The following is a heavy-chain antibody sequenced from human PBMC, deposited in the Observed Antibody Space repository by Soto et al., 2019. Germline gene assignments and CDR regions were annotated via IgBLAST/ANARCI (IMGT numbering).Heavy chain of an antibody. CDR1: GGSISSGGYY. CDR3: ARAEYSSSWYGVWFDP. D-gene: IGHD6-13*01. J-gene: IGHJ5*02. CDR2: IYYSGST. V-gene: IGHV4-31*03. Sequence: PSETLSLTCTVSGGSISSGGYYWSWIRQHPGKGLEWIGYIYYSGSTYYNPSLKSRVTISVDTSKNQFSLKLSSVTAADTAVYYCARAEYSSSWYGVWFDPWGQGTLVTVS.